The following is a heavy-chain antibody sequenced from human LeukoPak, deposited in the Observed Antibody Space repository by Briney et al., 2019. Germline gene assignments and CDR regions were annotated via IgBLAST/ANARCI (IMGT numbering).Heavy chain of an antibody. CDR2: IVVGSGNT. D-gene: IGHD3-9*01. CDR3: AADSSGYYNFDY. CDR1: GFTFTSSA. J-gene: IGHJ4*02. Sequence: TSVKVSCKASGFTFTSSAVQWVRQAREQRLEWIGWIVVGSGNTNYAQKFQERVTITRDMSTSTAYMELSSLRSEDAAVYYCAADSSGYYNFDYWGQGTLVTVSS. V-gene: IGHV1-58*01.